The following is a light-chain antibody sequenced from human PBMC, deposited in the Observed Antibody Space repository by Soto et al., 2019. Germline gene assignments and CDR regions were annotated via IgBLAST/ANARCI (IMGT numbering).Light chain of an antibody. CDR1: QSVSSSY. CDR2: GAS. J-gene: IGKJ4*01. V-gene: IGKV3-20*01. Sequence: EIVLTQSPGTLSLSPGERATLSCRASQSVSSSYLAWYQQKPGQAPRLLIYGASSRATGIPDRFSGSGSGTDFTLNISRLEPEDFGVYYCQQYGNSPFNFGGGTKVEIK. CDR3: QQYGNSPFN.